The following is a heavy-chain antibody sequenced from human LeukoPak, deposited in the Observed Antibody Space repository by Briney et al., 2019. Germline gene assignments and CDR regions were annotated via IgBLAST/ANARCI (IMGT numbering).Heavy chain of an antibody. J-gene: IGHJ4*02. CDR3: ARIGSQNSSPFDY. CDR2: IIPIFGTA. V-gene: IGHV1-69*05. CDR1: GGTFSSYA. D-gene: IGHD2/OR15-2a*01. Sequence: SVKVSCKASGGTFSSYAISWVRQAPGQGLEGMGRIIPIFGTANYAQKFQGRVTITTDESTSTAYMELSSLRSEDTAVYYCARIGSQNSSPFDYWGQGTLDTVSS.